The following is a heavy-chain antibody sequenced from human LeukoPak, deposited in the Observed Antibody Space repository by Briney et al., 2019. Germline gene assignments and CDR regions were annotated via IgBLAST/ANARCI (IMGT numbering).Heavy chain of an antibody. D-gene: IGHD2-21*02. V-gene: IGHV3-7*01. J-gene: IGHJ4*02. CDR2: IKQDGSEK. Sequence: PGRSLRLSCAASGFTFSNYWMSWVRQAPGKGLEWVANIKQDGSEKYYVDSVKGRFTISRDNAKNSLYLQMNSLRAEDTAVYYCARGVYCAGDCYPDWGQGTLVTVSS. CDR3: ARGVYCAGDCYPD. CDR1: GFTFSNYW.